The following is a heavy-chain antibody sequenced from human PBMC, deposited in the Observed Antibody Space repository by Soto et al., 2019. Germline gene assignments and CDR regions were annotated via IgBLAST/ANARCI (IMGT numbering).Heavy chain of an antibody. Sequence: GASVKVSCKASGGTFSSYAISWVRQAPGQRLEWMGGIIPIFGTANYAQKFQERVTITRDMSTSTAYMELSSLRSEDTAVYYCAAKGRYCSGGSCSNYYYGMDVWGQGTTVTVSS. CDR1: GGTFSSYA. J-gene: IGHJ6*02. CDR2: IIPIFGTA. V-gene: IGHV1-69*05. D-gene: IGHD2-15*01. CDR3: AAKGRYCSGGSCSNYYYGMDV.